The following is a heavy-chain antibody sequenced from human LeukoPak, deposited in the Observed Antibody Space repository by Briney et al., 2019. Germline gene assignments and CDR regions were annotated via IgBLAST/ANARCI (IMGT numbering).Heavy chain of an antibody. V-gene: IGHV1-69*13. Sequence: SVKVSCKASGGTFSSYAISWVRQAPGQGLEWVGGIIPIFGTANYAQKFQGRVTITADESTSTAYMELSSLRSEDTAVYYCARDGYNQQMFDYWGQGTLVTVSS. J-gene: IGHJ4*02. CDR1: GGTFSSYA. D-gene: IGHD5-24*01. CDR2: IIPIFGTA. CDR3: ARDGYNQQMFDY.